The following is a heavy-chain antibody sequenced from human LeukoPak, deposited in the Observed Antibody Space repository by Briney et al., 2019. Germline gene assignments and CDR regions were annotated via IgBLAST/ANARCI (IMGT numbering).Heavy chain of an antibody. CDR3: ARAIMITFGGVSGY. CDR2: MNPNSGNT. V-gene: IGHV1-8*01. J-gene: IGHJ4*02. D-gene: IGHD3-16*01. CDR1: GYTFTSYD. Sequence: ASVKVSCKASGYTFTSYDINWVRQATGQGLEWMGWMNPNSGNTGYAQKFQGRVTMTRNTSISTAYMELSSLRSEDTAVYYCARAIMITFGGVSGYWGQGTLVTVSS.